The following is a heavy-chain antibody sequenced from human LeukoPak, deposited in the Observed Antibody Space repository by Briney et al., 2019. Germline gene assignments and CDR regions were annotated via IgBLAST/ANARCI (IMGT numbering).Heavy chain of an antibody. Sequence: SETLSLTCTVSGGSISRSYWSWMRQPAGKGPEWIGRIYGSGTITYNPSLESRVTMSVDTSKNQFSLKLRSVTAADMAVYYRARDSGTTGEVKFDPWGQGILVTVSS. CDR3: ARDSGTTGEVKFDP. CDR1: GGSISRSY. CDR2: IYGSGTI. D-gene: IGHD3-10*01. V-gene: IGHV4-4*07. J-gene: IGHJ5*02.